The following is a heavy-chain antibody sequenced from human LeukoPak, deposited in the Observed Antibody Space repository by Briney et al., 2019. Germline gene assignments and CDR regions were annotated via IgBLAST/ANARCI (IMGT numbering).Heavy chain of an antibody. J-gene: IGHJ1*01. D-gene: IGHD6-6*01. CDR2: VHHSGST. CDR3: ARGGAARLHFQN. V-gene: IGHV4-59*01. CDR1: GGSISTYY. Sequence: PSETLSLTRTVSGGSISTYYWNWIRQPPGKGLEWIGYVHHSGSTNYNPSLQSRVTISVDTSKNQFSLNLNSVTAADTAVYYCARGGAARLHFQNWGQGTLVTVSS.